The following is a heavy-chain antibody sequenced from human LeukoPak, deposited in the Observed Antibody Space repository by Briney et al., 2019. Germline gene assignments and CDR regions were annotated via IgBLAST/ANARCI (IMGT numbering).Heavy chain of an antibody. D-gene: IGHD2-8*02. J-gene: IGHJ3*01. CDR2: VHSDGTIT. Sequence: GGSLRLSCAASGFTFGNYWINWVRQAPGKGLVWVSRVHSDGTITNYADSVKGRFSISRDSAKNTLYLQMSSLRSEDTAVYYCAREQEDCTGTTCNRAFDVWGQGTMVTVS. CDR1: GFTFGNYW. V-gene: IGHV3-74*01. CDR3: AREQEDCTGTTCNRAFDV.